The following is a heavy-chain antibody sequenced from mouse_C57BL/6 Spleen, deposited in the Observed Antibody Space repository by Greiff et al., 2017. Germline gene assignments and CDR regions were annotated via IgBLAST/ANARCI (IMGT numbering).Heavy chain of an antibody. D-gene: IGHD1-1*01. CDR3: ARKDYYGSSSRAY. CDR1: GYAFSSSW. J-gene: IGHJ3*01. V-gene: IGHV1-82*01. CDR2: IYPGDGDT. Sequence: QVQLQQSGPELVKPGASVKISCKASGYAFSSSWMNWVKQRPGKGLEWIGRIYPGDGDTNYNGKFKGKATLTADKSSSTAYMQLSSLTSEDSAVYFCARKDYYGSSSRAYWGQGTLVNVSA.